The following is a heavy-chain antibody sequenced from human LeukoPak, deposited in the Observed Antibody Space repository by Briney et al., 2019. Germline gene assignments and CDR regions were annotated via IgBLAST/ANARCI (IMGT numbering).Heavy chain of an antibody. V-gene: IGHV3-66*01. J-gene: IGHJ4*02. Sequence: GGSLRLSCAASGFTFSNAWMSWVRQAPGKGLEWVSIIYSGGSTFYADSVKGRFTISRDNAKNSLYLQMNSLRAEDTAVYYCAGGRGAYFEYWGQGTLVTVSS. D-gene: IGHD3-16*01. CDR3: AGGRGAYFEY. CDR1: GFTFSNAW. CDR2: IYSGGST.